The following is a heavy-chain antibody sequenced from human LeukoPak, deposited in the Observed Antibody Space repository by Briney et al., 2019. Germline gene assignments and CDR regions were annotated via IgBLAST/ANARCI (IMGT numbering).Heavy chain of an antibody. CDR2: VSQDERTT. CDR1: GFTFSNFF. J-gene: IGHJ4*02. Sequence: GGSLRLSCAASGFTFSNFFMHWVRQVPGKGLEWVTSVSQDERTTLYADSVKGRFTTSRDNSKNTLFLQMNSLRAEDTAIYYCAKYGPQDSGSSHFDYWGQGALVTVSS. V-gene: IGHV3-30*18. CDR3: AKYGPQDSGSSHFDY. D-gene: IGHD1-26*01.